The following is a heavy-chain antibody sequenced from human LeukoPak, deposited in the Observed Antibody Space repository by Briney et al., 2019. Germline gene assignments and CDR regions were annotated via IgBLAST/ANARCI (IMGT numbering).Heavy chain of an antibody. CDR3: ARMVRGSNYYYYMDV. D-gene: IGHD3-10*01. CDR1: GYSFTNYW. J-gene: IGHJ6*03. Sequence: GESLKISRKGSGYSFTNYWIGWVRQMPGKGLEWMGIIYPGDSDTRYSPSFQGQVTISADKSISTAYLQWSSLKASDTAMYYCARMVRGSNYYYYMDVWGKGTTVTISS. CDR2: IYPGDSDT. V-gene: IGHV5-51*01.